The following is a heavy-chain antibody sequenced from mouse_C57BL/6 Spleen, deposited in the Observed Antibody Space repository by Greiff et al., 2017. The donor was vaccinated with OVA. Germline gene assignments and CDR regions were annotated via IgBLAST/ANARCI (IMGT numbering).Heavy chain of an antibody. CDR3: ARGYSNPYFDY. J-gene: IGHJ2*01. CDR1: GYTFTDYY. CDR2: INPYNGGT. D-gene: IGHD2-5*01. Sequence: VQLQQSGPVLVKPGASVKMSCKASGYTFTDYYMNWVKQSHGKSLEWIGVINPYNGGTSYNQKFKGKATLTVDKSSSTAYMELNSLTSEDSAVYYCARGYSNPYFDYWGQGTTLTVSS. V-gene: IGHV1-19*01.